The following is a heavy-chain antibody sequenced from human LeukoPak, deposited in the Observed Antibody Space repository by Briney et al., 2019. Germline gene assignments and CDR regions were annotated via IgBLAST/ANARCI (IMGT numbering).Heavy chain of an antibody. J-gene: IGHJ4*02. CDR1: GGSISGYY. Sequence: KASETLSLTCTVSGGSISGYYWSWIRQPPGKGLEWIGYIYYSGSTNYNPSLKSRVTISVDTSKNQFSLKLSSVTAADTAVYYCARSYDFWPFDYWGQGTLVTVSS. D-gene: IGHD3-3*01. CDR2: IYYSGST. CDR3: ARSYDFWPFDY. V-gene: IGHV4-59*01.